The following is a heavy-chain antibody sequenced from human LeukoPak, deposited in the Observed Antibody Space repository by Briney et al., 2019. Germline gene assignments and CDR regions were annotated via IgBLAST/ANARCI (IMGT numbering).Heavy chain of an antibody. J-gene: IGHJ4*02. V-gene: IGHV3-23*01. Sequence: GGSLRLSCAASGFTFSSYAMSWVRQAPGKGLEWVSVISGSGGSTYYADSVKGRFTISRDNSKNTLYLQMNSLRAEDTAVYYCAKDFGQWLVATFDYWGQGTLVTVSS. CDR2: ISGSGGST. CDR3: AKDFGQWLVATFDY. D-gene: IGHD6-19*01. CDR1: GFTFSSYA.